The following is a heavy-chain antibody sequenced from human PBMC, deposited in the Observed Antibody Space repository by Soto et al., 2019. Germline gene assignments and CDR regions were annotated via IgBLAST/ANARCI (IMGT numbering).Heavy chain of an antibody. V-gene: IGHV3-23*01. J-gene: IGHJ5*02. CDR3: ASIDVYGDYVSWFDP. CDR2: ISGSGGST. D-gene: IGHD4-17*01. CDR1: GFTFSSYA. Sequence: EVQLLESGGGLVQPGGSLRLSCAASGFTFSSYAMSWVRQAPGKGLEWVSAISGSGGSTYYADSVKGRFTISRDNSKNTLYLQMNSLRAEDTAVYYCASIDVYGDYVSWFDPWGQGTLVTVSS.